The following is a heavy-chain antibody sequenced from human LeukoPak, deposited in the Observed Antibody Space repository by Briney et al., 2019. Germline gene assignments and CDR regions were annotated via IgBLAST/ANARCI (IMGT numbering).Heavy chain of an antibody. J-gene: IGHJ4*02. CDR3: ARTNGYSGYVSYDY. CDR2: IKQDGSEK. V-gene: IGHV3-7*01. Sequence: GSLRLSCVASGFTFSSNWMSWVRQAPGKGLEWVANIKQDGSEKYYVDSVKGRFTISRDNAKNSVYLQMDSLRAEDTAVYYCARTNGYSGYVSYDYWGQGTLVTVSS. D-gene: IGHD5-12*01. CDR1: GFTFSSNW.